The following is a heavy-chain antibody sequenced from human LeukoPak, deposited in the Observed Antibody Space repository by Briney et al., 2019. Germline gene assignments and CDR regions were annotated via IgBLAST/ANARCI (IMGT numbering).Heavy chain of an antibody. J-gene: IGHJ4*02. V-gene: IGHV3-30*03. CDR2: ISYEGSDK. CDR3: TREGSGRLIDY. Sequence: GVSLRLSCAASGFTVSAYAMAWVRQAPDKGLEWVAVISYEGSDKHYTDSVKGRFTISRDNSKKTLYLQMNSLRTEDTALYYCTREGSGRLIDYWGQGTLVTVSS. CDR1: GFTVSAYA. D-gene: IGHD3-22*01.